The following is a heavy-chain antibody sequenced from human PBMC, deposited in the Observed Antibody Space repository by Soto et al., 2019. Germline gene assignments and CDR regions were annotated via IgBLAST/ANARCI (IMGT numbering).Heavy chain of an antibody. CDR2: ISGSGGST. CDR3: AKVPYYYDSSGYSAPFDY. Sequence: GGSLRLSCAASGFTFSSYAMSWVRQAPGKGLEWVSAISGSGGSTYYADSVKGRFTISRDNSKNTLYLQMNSLRAEDTAVYYCAKVPYYYDSSGYSAPFDYWGQGTLVTVSS. D-gene: IGHD3-22*01. J-gene: IGHJ4*02. V-gene: IGHV3-23*01. CDR1: GFTFSSYA.